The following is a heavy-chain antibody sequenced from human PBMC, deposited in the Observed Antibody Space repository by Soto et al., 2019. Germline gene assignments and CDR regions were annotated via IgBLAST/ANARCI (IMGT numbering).Heavy chain of an antibody. V-gene: IGHV1-69*06. CDR3: ARMGGSLLDS. CDR1: GGTFSSYA. D-gene: IGHD1-26*01. J-gene: IGHJ5*01. Sequence: SVKVSCKASGGTFSSYAITWVRQAPGQGLDWMGEIIPIFGATNFAQKFQGRVTITADKSTTTAYMELSSLTSEDTAVYYCARMGGSLLDSWGQGTLVTVSS. CDR2: IIPIFGAT.